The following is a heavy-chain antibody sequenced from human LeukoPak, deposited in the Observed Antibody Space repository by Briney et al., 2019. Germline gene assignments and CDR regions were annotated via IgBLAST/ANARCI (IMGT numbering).Heavy chain of an antibody. CDR2: INHSGST. Sequence: SETLSLTCAVYGGSFSGYYWSWIRQPPGKGLEWIGEINHSGSTYYNPSLKSRVSLSVDTSKNQFSLKLSSVTAADTAVYFCARDAAGEGRLVITWFDPWGQGTLVTVSS. CDR1: GGSFSGYY. D-gene: IGHD3-22*01. CDR3: ARDAAGEGRLVITWFDP. J-gene: IGHJ5*02. V-gene: IGHV4-34*01.